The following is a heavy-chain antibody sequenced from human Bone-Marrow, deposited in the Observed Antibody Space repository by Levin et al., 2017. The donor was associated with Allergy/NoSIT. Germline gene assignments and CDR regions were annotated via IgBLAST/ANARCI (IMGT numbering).Heavy chain of an antibody. CDR3: ARINGLGWVGELRAKGSGLFDYYMDG. J-gene: IGHJ6*03. Sequence: SGPTLVKPSQTLTLTCTFSGFSLTTSGTCVTWIRQPPGKALEWLARIDWDDDEFYSTSLKTRLTISKDTSRNQVVLTMTNMDPADTATYYCARINGLGWVGELRAKGSGLFDYYMDGWGKGTTVTVSS. CDR1: GFSLTTSGTC. D-gene: IGHD3-10*01. V-gene: IGHV2-70*17. CDR2: IDWDDDE.